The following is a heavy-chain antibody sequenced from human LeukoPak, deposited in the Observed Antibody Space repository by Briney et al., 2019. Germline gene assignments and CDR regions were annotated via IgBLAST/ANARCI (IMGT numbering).Heavy chain of an antibody. CDR1: GYTFTSYG. V-gene: IGHV1-18*01. CDR3: AREGTYYDILTGYYSPLFDY. CDR2: VSAYNGNT. D-gene: IGHD3-9*01. J-gene: IGHJ4*02. Sequence: ASVKVSCKASGYTFTSYGISWVRQAPGQGLEWMGWVSAYNGNTNYAQKLQGRGTMITDTSTSTAYMELRSLRSDDTAVYYCAREGTYYDILTGYYSPLFDYWGQGTLVTVSS.